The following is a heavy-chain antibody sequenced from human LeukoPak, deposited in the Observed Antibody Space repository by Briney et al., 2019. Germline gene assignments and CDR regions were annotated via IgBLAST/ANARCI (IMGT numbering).Heavy chain of an antibody. D-gene: IGHD3-3*01. J-gene: IGHJ4*02. CDR1: GFSFSSYA. V-gene: IGHV3-23*01. CDR3: AKHLRFLEWFFDY. CDR2: ISREGGDT. Sequence: GGSLRLSCAASGFSFSSYAMSWVRQAPGKGPEWLSTISREGGDTFYAASVKGRFTISRDNSKNTLYLQMNCLRGEDTAIYYCAKHLRFLEWFFDYWGQGSLVAVSS.